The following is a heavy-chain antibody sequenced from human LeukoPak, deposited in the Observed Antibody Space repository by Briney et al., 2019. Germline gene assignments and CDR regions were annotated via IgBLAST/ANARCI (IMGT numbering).Heavy chain of an antibody. J-gene: IGHJ4*02. V-gene: IGHV4-4*02. Sequence: SGTLSLTCAVSGGSISSSSWWSWVRQPPGKGLEWIGEIYYSGSTNYNPSLKSRVTISVDKSKNQFSLKLSSVTAADTAVYYCARDRYCSSTSCEGDYWGQGTLVTVSS. CDR1: GGSISSSSW. CDR2: IYYSGST. CDR3: ARDRYCSSTSCEGDY. D-gene: IGHD2-2*01.